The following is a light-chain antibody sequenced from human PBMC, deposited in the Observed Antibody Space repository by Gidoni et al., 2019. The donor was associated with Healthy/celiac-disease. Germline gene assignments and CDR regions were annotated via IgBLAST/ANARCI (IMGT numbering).Light chain of an antibody. Sequence: EIVLTQSPATLSLSPGERATLSCRASQSVSSYLAWYQQKPGQAPRLLIYDASNRATGIPARFSGSGSGTDFTLTISSLEPEDFAVYYCQQTTFGPGTKLEIK. J-gene: IGKJ3*01. CDR1: QSVSSY. CDR2: DAS. V-gene: IGKV3-11*01. CDR3: QQTT.